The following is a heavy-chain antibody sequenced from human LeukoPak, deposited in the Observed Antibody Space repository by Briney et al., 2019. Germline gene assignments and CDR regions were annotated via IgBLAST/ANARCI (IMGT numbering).Heavy chain of an antibody. CDR1: GFTFDDYG. Sequence: GGSLRLSCAASGFTFDDYGMSWVRQAPGKGLEWVSAISGSGGSTYYADSVKGRFTISRDNSKNTLYLQMNSLRAEDTAVYYCAKDLEQLVRGGWFDPWGQGTLVTVSS. CDR3: AKDLEQLVRGGWFDP. J-gene: IGHJ5*02. V-gene: IGHV3-23*01. CDR2: ISGSGGST. D-gene: IGHD6-13*01.